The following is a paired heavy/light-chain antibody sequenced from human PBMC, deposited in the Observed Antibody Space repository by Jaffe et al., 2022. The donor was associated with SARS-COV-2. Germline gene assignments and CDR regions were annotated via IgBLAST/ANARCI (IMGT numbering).Heavy chain of an antibody. V-gene: IGHV3-53*01. D-gene: IGHD3-10*01. CDR3: ARHLLSFGELLWAFDY. CDR2: IYSGGGT. CDR1: GFTVTNNY. J-gene: IGHJ4*02. Sequence: EVQLVESGGGLIQPGGSLRLSCAASGFTVTNNYMSWVRQAPGKGLEWVSIIYSGGGTHYADSVKGRFTISRDNSKNTLYLQMNSLRAEDTAVYYCARHLLSFGELLWAFDYWGQGTLVTVSS.
Light chain of an antibody. CDR2: EVS. Sequence: QSALTQPPSASGSPGQSVTISCTGTSSDVGGYNYVSWYQQHPGKAPKLMIYEVSKRPSGVPDRFSGSKSGNTASLTVSGLQAEDEADYYCSSYAGSNILYVFGTGTKVTVL. V-gene: IGLV2-8*01. J-gene: IGLJ1*01. CDR3: SSYAGSNILYV. CDR1: SSDVGGYNY.